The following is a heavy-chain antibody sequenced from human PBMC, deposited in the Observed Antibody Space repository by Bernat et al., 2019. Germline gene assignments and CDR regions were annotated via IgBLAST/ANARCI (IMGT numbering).Heavy chain of an antibody. D-gene: IGHD6-19*01. CDR3: ARLGIAVAGIANPGAFDI. Sequence: EVQLVQSGAEVKKPGESLKISCKGSGYSFTSYWIGWVRQMPGKGLEWMGTIYPGDFDTRYSPSFQGQVTISADKSISTAYLQWSSLKASDTAMYYCARLGIAVAGIANPGAFDIWGQGTMVTVSS. CDR1: GYSFTSYW. CDR2: IYPGDFDT. J-gene: IGHJ3*02. V-gene: IGHV5-51*01.